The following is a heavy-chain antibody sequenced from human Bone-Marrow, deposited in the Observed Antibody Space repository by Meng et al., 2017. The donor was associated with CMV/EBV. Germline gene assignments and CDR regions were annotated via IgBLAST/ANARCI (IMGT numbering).Heavy chain of an antibody. J-gene: IGHJ4*02. D-gene: IGHD3-9*01. CDR3: TRDFDLPGGF. V-gene: IGHV3-33*01. CDR1: GFPFSTYG. Sequence: GESLKISCVASGFPFSTYGMHWVRQTPGKGLEWVAVVWYDGSNTQYGDSVKGRFTISRDNAKNTLYLQMNSLTAEDTAVYYCTRDFDLPGGFWGQGALVTVSS. CDR2: VWYDGSNT.